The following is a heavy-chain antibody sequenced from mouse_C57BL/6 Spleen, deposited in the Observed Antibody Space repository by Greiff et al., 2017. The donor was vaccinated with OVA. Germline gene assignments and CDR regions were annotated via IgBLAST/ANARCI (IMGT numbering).Heavy chain of an antibody. D-gene: IGHD1-1*01. CDR1: GFNIKDYY. Sequence: VQLQQSGAELVKPGASVKLSCTASGFNIKDYYMHWVKQRTEQGLEWIGRIDPEDGETKYAPHFQGTATITADTSSNTDYLQLSSLTSEDTAVYYCAHYYGSSWYFDVWGTGTTVTVSS. CDR3: AHYYGSSWYFDV. J-gene: IGHJ1*03. V-gene: IGHV14-2*01. CDR2: IDPEDGET.